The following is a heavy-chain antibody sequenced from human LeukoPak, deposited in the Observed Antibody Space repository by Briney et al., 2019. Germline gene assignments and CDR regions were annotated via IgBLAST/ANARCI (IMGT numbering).Heavy chain of an antibody. CDR3: ARVAGYYDILTGYKGGNRFDP. J-gene: IGHJ5*01. CDR1: GGSISSGDYY. V-gene: IGHV4-30-4*08. Sequence: SQTLSLTCTVSGGSISSGDYYWSWIRQPPGKGLEWIGYIYYSGSTYYNPSLKSRVTISVDTSKNQFSLKLSSVTAADTAVYYCARVAGYYDILTGYKGGNRFDPWGQGTLVTVSS. D-gene: IGHD3-9*01. CDR2: IYYSGST.